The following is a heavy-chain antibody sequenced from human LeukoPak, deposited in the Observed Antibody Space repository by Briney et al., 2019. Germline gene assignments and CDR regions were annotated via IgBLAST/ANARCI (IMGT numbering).Heavy chain of an antibody. CDR1: GGTFSSYA. J-gene: IGHJ3*02. Sequence: GASVKVSCKTSGGTFSSYALSWVRQAPGQGLEWMGRIIPILHTTNYAQQFQGRVTITADKSTTTAYMELSSLRSEDTAVYYCARDDEGAFDIWGQGTMVTVSS. CDR3: ARDDEGAFDI. V-gene: IGHV1-69*04. CDR2: IIPILHTT.